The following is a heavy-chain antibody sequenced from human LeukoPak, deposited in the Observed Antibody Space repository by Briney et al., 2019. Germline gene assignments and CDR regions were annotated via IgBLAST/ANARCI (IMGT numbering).Heavy chain of an antibody. D-gene: IGHD3-22*01. V-gene: IGHV1-2*02. CDR2: INPNSGGT. Sequence: ASVKVSCKASGYTLTGYYMHWVRQAPGQGLEWMGWINPNSGGTNYAQKFQGRVTMTRDTSISTAYMELSRLRSEDTAVYYCARDIYDSSGYYPWYFDLWGRGTLVTVSS. CDR1: GYTLTGYY. J-gene: IGHJ2*01. CDR3: ARDIYDSSGYYPWYFDL.